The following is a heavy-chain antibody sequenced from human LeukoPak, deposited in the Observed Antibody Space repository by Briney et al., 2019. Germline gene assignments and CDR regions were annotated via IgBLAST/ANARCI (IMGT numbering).Heavy chain of an antibody. CDR3: ATYSTRNAREFQS. V-gene: IGHV3-23*01. D-gene: IGHD4-11*01. CDR1: GFTFSSYA. CDR2: ISGGGGST. Sequence: QPGGSLRLSCAASGFTFSSYAVSWVRQAPGKGLEWVSAISGGGGSTYYADSVKGRFTISRDNSKNTLYLQMNSLRVEDTAVYYCATYSTRNAREFQSWGQGTLVTVSS. J-gene: IGHJ1*01.